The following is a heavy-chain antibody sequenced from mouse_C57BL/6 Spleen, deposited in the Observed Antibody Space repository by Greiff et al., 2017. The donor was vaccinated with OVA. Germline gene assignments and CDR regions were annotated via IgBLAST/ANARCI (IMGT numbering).Heavy chain of an antibody. J-gene: IGHJ3*01. CDR1: GYTFTDYY. V-gene: IGHV1-26*01. CDR2: INPNNGGT. D-gene: IGHD3-2*02. Sequence: VQLKQSGPELVKPGASVKISCKASGYTFTDYYMNWVKQSHGKSLEWIGDINPNNGGTSYNQKFKGKATLTVDKSSSTAYMELRSLTSEDSAVYYCARSAQALAYWGQGTLVTVSA. CDR3: ARSAQALAY.